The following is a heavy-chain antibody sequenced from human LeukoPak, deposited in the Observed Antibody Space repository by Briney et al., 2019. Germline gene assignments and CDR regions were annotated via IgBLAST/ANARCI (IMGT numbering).Heavy chain of an antibody. CDR3: ARRGHYYDSSGYYYEDGGPRPKYYFDY. Sequence: GESLKISYKGSGYSFTSYWIGWVRQMPGKGLEWMGIIYPGDSDTRYSPSFQGQVTISADKSISTAYLQWSSLKASDTAMYYCARRGHYYDSSGYYYEDGGPRPKYYFDYWGQGTLVTVSS. V-gene: IGHV5-51*01. CDR1: GYSFTSYW. J-gene: IGHJ4*02. D-gene: IGHD3-22*01. CDR2: IYPGDSDT.